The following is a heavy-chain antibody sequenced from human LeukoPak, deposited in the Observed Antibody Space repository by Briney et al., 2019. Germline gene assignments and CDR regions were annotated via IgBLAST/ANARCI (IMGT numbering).Heavy chain of an antibody. CDR2: ISGYNGNT. Sequence: ASVKVSCKASGYTFTSYGISWVRQAPGQGLEWMGWISGYNGNTNYAQKLQGRVTMTTDTSTGTAYMELRSLRSDDTAVYYCARARGYSGYAYFNYWGQGTLVTVSS. V-gene: IGHV1-18*01. D-gene: IGHD5-12*01. CDR3: ARARGYSGYAYFNY. J-gene: IGHJ4*02. CDR1: GYTFTSYG.